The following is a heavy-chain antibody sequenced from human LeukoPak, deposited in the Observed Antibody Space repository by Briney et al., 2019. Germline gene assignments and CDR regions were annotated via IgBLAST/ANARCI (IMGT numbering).Heavy chain of an antibody. CDR3: TRRTGTALFDY. Sequence: GGSLRLSCAASGFTFSGSAMHWVRQASGKGLEWVGRVRSKANSYATAYAASVKGRFTISRDDSKNTAYLQMNSLKTEDTAVYYCTRRTGTALFDYWGQGTLVTVSS. D-gene: IGHD1-1*01. CDR1: GFTFSGSA. V-gene: IGHV3-73*01. CDR2: VRSKANSYAT. J-gene: IGHJ4*02.